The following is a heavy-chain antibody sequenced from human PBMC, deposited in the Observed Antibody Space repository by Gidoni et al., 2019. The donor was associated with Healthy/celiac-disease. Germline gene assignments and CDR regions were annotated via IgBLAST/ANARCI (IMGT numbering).Heavy chain of an antibody. CDR1: GFTFSSYS. CDR3: ARDLGGHSGSYLYGSAYYYYYGMDV. V-gene: IGHV3-21*01. J-gene: IGHJ6*02. D-gene: IGHD1-26*01. Sequence: EVQLVESGGGLVKPGGSLRLSCAASGFTFSSYSMNWVRPAPGKGLEWVSSISSSSSYIYYADAVKGRFTISRDNAKNSLYLQMNSLRAEDTAVYYCARDLGGHSGSYLYGSAYYYYYGMDVWGQGTTVTVSS. CDR2: ISSSSSYI.